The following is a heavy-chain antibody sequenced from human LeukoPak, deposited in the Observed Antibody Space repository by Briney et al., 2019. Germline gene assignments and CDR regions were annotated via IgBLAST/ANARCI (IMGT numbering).Heavy chain of an antibody. CDR2: INHSGST. V-gene: IGHV4-34*01. J-gene: IGHJ4*02. Sequence: SETLSLTCAVYGGPFGVYFWSWVRQPPGKGLEWIGEINHSGSTNYNPSLKSRVTISVDTSKNHFSLKLTSVTAADTAVYYCAGPGAGDLDYWGQGTLVTVSS. CDR1: GGPFGVYF. D-gene: IGHD3-10*01. CDR3: AGPGAGDLDY.